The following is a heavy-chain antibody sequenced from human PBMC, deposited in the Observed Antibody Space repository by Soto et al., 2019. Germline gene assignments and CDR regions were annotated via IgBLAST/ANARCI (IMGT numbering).Heavy chain of an antibody. Sequence: QVQLVESGGGVVQPGKSLRLSCAASGFTFSGYALHWVCQAPGKGLEWVAVISYDGNNKYYADSVKGRFTISRDNSKNTLYLQMNSLRAEDTAVYYCARDFAGGSYPNPDYWRQRTPVTVSS. CDR2: ISYDGNNK. D-gene: IGHD3-16*02. CDR1: GFTFSGYA. V-gene: IGHV3-30-3*01. J-gene: IGHJ4*02. CDR3: ARDFAGGSYPNPDY.